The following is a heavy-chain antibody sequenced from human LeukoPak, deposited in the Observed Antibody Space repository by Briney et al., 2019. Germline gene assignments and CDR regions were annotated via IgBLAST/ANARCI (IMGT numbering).Heavy chain of an antibody. V-gene: IGHV4-39*01. J-gene: IGHJ3*02. D-gene: IGHD3-22*01. CDR2: IYYSGIT. CDR3: ARGWYYYDSSGYYHDAFDI. CDR1: GGSISSSSYY. Sequence: SETLSLTCTVSGGSISSSSYYWGWIRQPPGKGLEWIGSIYYSGITYYNPSLKSRVTISVDTSKNQFSLKLSSVTAADTAVYYCARGWYYYDSSGYYHDAFDIWGQGTMVTVSS.